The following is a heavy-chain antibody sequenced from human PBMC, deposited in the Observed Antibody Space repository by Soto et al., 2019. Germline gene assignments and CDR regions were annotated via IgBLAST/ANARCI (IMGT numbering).Heavy chain of an antibody. D-gene: IGHD2-2*01. Sequence: GGSLRLSCAASGFTFSSYAMSWVRQAPGKGLEWVSAISGSGGSTYYADSVKGRFTTSRDNSKNTLYLQMNSLRAEDTAVYYCAIVVVPAAIRGAGYFDYWGQGTLVTVSS. CDR2: ISGSGGST. V-gene: IGHV3-23*01. CDR3: AIVVVPAAIRGAGYFDY. CDR1: GFTFSSYA. J-gene: IGHJ4*02.